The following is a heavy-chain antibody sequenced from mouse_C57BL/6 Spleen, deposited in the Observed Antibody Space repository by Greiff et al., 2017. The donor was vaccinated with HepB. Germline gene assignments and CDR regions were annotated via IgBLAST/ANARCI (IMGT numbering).Heavy chain of an antibody. V-gene: IGHV5-4*01. CDR1: GFTFSSYA. Sequence: EVKLQESGGGLVKPGGSLKLSCAASGFTFSSYAMSWVRQTPEKRLEWVATISDGGSYTYYPDNVKGRFTISRDNAKNNLYLQMSHLKSEDTAMYYCAREMGLREFAYWGQGTLVTVSA. CDR3: AREMGLREFAY. J-gene: IGHJ3*01. D-gene: IGHD2-4*01. CDR2: ISDGGSYT.